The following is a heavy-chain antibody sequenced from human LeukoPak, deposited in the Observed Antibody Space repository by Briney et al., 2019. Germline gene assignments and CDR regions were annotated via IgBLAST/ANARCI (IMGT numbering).Heavy chain of an antibody. D-gene: IGHD3-10*01. Sequence: GASVKVSCKASGYTFTSYGISWVRQAPGQGLEWMGWISAYNGNTNYAQKLQGRVTMTTDTSTSTAYMELRSLRSDDTAVYYCARVETYYGSGSHHTPWGQGTLVTVSS. CDR2: ISAYNGNT. J-gene: IGHJ5*02. V-gene: IGHV1-18*01. CDR1: GYTFTSYG. CDR3: ARVETYYGSGSHHTP.